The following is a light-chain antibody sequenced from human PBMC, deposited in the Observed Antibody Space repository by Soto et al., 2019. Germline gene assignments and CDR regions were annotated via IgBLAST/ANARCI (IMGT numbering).Light chain of an antibody. V-gene: IGKV3-15*01. CDR2: GGF. CDR3: QQLNSYPHT. CDR1: QTLRNK. Sequence: IVLTQSPGTLSVSPGERVILSCRASQTLRNKLAWYQQKPGQAPRLLIYGGFTRATGIPARFSGSGSGTEFTLTISSLQPEDFAAYYCQQLNSYPHTFGGGTKVEIK. J-gene: IGKJ4*01.